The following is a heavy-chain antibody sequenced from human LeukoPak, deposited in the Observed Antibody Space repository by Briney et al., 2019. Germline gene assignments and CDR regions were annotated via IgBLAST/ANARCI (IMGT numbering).Heavy chain of an antibody. D-gene: IGHD3-10*01. CDR1: ADSLSSGGHY. CDR3: ARGGNRFGGFCFDY. J-gene: IGHJ4*02. CDR2: IHHSGRS. V-gene: IGHV4-31*03. Sequence: SETLSLTCTVSADSLSSGGHYWAWIRQFPGKGLESIGFIHHSGRSRHNPSLKDRVAISVDTSRKQLALKLSSVTAADTAMYYCARGGNRFGGFCFDYWGQGIQVIVSS.